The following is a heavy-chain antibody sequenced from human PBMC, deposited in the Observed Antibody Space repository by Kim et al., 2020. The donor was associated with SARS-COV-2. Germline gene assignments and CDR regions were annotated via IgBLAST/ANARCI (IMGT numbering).Heavy chain of an antibody. Sequence: ASVKVSCKASGYTFTSYAMHWVRQAPGQRLEWMGWINAGNGNTKYSQKFQGRVTITRDTSASTAYMELSSLRSEDTAVYYCARLVGATTVYYYGMDVWGQGTTVTVSS. V-gene: IGHV1-3*01. D-gene: IGHD1-26*01. CDR2: INAGNGNT. CDR1: GYTFTSYA. CDR3: ARLVGATTVYYYGMDV. J-gene: IGHJ6*02.